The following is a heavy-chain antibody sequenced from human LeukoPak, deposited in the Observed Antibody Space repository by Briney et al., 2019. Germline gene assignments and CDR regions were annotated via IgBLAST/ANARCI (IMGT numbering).Heavy chain of an antibody. Sequence: GASVKVSCKASGYTFTGYYMHWVRQAPGQGLEWMGWINPNSGGTNYAQKFQGRVTMTRDTSISTAYMELRSLRSDDTAVYYCARDAYGSGKGYFDYWGQGTLVTVSS. D-gene: IGHD3-10*01. CDR3: ARDAYGSGKGYFDY. CDR2: INPNSGGT. CDR1: GYTFTGYY. V-gene: IGHV1-2*02. J-gene: IGHJ4*02.